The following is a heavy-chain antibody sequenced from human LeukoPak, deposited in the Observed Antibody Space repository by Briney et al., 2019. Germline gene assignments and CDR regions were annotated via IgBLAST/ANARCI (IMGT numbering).Heavy chain of an antibody. CDR3: ARDHIAVRPGWFDP. CDR2: ISTYNGNT. CDR1: GYTFTSYG. J-gene: IGHJ5*02. V-gene: IGHV1-18*01. D-gene: IGHD6-6*01. Sequence: ASVKVSCKASGYTFTSYGISWVRQAPGQGLEWMGWISTYNGNTNYAQQFQGRVTLTTDTSISTTYVELRSLRSDDTAVYYCARDHIAVRPGWFDPGGQGSLVTVSS.